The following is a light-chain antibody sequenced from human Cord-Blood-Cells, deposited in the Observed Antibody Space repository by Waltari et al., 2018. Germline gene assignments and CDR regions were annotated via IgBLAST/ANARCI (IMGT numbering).Light chain of an antibody. CDR1: SSDVGSYNI. CDR3: CSYAGSSFYV. CDR2: DGS. J-gene: IGLJ1*01. V-gene: IGLV2-23*01. Sequence: QSALTQPASVSGSPGPSITISCTGTSSDVGSYNIIYWYQQHPGKAPKLMIYDGSKRPSGVSKLFSVSKSGNTASLTISGLQAEDEADYYCCSYAGSSFYVFGTGTKVTVL.